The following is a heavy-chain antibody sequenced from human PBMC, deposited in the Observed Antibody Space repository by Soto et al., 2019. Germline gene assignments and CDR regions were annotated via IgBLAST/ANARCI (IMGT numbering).Heavy chain of an antibody. CDR3: ATKGTAELADY. Sequence: QVQLVESGGGVVQPGRSLRLSCAASGFTFSSYGMHWVRQAPGKGLEWVAVISYDGSNKYYADSVKGRFTISRDNSKNTLYLKMNSLRAEDTAVYYCATKGTAELADYWGQGTLVTVSS. V-gene: IGHV3-30*03. D-gene: IGHD1-26*01. J-gene: IGHJ4*02. CDR1: GFTFSSYG. CDR2: ISYDGSNK.